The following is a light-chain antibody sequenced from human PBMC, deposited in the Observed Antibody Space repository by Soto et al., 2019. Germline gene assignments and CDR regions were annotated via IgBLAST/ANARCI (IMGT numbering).Light chain of an antibody. CDR1: QSVSGY. V-gene: IGKV3-11*01. CDR3: QQRSNWPPYT. J-gene: IGKJ2*01. Sequence: EIVLTQSPASLSLSPGERATLSCRASQSVSGYLAWYQLRPGQAPRLLIYDATTRTPGIPARFSGSGSGADFTLTISSLEAEDFAVYYCQQRSNWPPYTFGQGTKLE. CDR2: DAT.